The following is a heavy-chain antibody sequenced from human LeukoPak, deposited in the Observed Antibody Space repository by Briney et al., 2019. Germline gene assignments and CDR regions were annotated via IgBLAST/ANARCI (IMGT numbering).Heavy chain of an antibody. CDR1: GGSFSGYY. D-gene: IGHD3-10*01. CDR3: ARDLLKRGYYYGLGSYPRRGMDV. V-gene: IGHV4-34*01. J-gene: IGHJ6*04. Sequence: SETLSLTCAVYGGSFSGYYWSWIRQPSGKGLEWIGEINHSGSTNYNPSLKSRVTISVDTSKNQFSLKLSSVTAADTAVYYCARDLLKRGYYYGLGSYPRRGMDVWGKGTTVTVSS. CDR2: INHSGST.